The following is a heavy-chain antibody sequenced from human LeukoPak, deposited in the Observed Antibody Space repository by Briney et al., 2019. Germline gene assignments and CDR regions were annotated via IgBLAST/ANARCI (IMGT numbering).Heavy chain of an antibody. CDR3: ARTVAVATGRFDY. CDR1: GGSISSSSYY. CDR2: IYYSGST. Sequence: SSETLSLTCTVSGGSISSSSYYWGWIRQPPGKGLEWIGSIYYSGSTYYNPSLKSRVTISVDTSKNQFSLKLNSVTAADTAVYYCARTVAVATGRFDYWGQGTLVTVSS. J-gene: IGHJ4*02. D-gene: IGHD2-15*01. V-gene: IGHV4-39*01.